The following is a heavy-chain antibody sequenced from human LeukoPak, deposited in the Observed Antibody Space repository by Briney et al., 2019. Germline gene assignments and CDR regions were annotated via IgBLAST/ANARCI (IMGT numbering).Heavy chain of an antibody. Sequence: GGSLRLSCAASGFTLSASAVHWVRQASGKGLEWVGRIRNKANSYATTYAASMKGRFAISRDDSKNTAFLRMNSLKTEDTAVYYCGRIAINANNGMDVWGQGTTVTVSS. CDR2: IRNKANSYAT. CDR3: GRIAINANNGMDV. D-gene: IGHD1/OR15-1a*01. V-gene: IGHV3-73*01. J-gene: IGHJ6*02. CDR1: GFTLSASA.